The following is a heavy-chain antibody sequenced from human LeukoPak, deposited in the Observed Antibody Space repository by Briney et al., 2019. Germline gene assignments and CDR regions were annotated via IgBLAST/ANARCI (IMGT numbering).Heavy chain of an antibody. D-gene: IGHD3-10*01. CDR1: GYSFTSHY. V-gene: IGHV1-46*01. CDR3: ARDNSVGDIAWWFDP. CDR2: INPSGSST. J-gene: IGHJ5*02. Sequence: ASVKVSCKASGYSFTSHYMHWVRQAPGQGLEWMGLINPSGSSTLYAQKFQGRVTLTRDMSTNTDYMELRSLKSEDTAVYYCARDNSVGDIAWWFDPWGQGTLVTVSS.